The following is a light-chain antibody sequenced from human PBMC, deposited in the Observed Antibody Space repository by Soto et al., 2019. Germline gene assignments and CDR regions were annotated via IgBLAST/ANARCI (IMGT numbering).Light chain of an antibody. CDR3: HQRSNWPWT. J-gene: IGKJ1*01. Sequence: DIVLTQSPATLSLSPEERATLSCRASQSISSYLAWYQQKPGQAPRLLIYAASNRATGIPARFSGSGSGTDFTLTISSLEPEDIAVYYCHQRSNWPWTFGQGTKVEIK. CDR1: QSISSY. V-gene: IGKV3-11*01. CDR2: AAS.